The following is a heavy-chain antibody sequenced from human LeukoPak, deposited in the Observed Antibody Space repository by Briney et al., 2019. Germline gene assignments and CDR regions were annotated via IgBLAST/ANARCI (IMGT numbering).Heavy chain of an antibody. J-gene: IGHJ4*02. CDR2: ISGSGGST. CDR1: GFTFSSYA. V-gene: IGHV3-23*01. CDR3: AKSTLLTNSGFDY. D-gene: IGHD3-9*01. Sequence: GGSLRLSCAASGFTFSSYAMSWVRQTPGKGLEWVSAISGSGGSTYYADSVKGRFTISRDNSKNTLYLQMNSLRAEDTAVYYCAKSTLLTNSGFDYWGQGTLVTVSS.